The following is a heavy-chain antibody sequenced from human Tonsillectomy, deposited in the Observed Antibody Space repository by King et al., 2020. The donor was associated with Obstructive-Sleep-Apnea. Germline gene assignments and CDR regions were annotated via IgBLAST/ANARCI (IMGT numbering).Heavy chain of an antibody. CDR3: ARGRSGWSEYFQH. Sequence: MQLQESGPGLVKPSETLSLICTVSGNSISSTYFWGWIRQPPGKGLEWIGNIYHSGSTYYNPSLKSRVTISVDTSKAQFSLKVNSVTAADTAVYYCARGRSGWSEYFQHWGQGTLVTVSS. D-gene: IGHD6-19*01. V-gene: IGHV4-38-2*02. CDR2: IYHSGST. CDR1: GNSISSTYF. J-gene: IGHJ1*01.